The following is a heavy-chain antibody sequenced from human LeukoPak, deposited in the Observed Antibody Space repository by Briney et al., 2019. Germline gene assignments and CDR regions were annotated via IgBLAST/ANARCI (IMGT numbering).Heavy chain of an antibody. V-gene: IGHV3-15*01. Sequence: GSLRLSCAASGFTFSSYWMSWVRQAPGKGLEWVGRIKSKTDGGTTDYAAPVKGRFTISRDDSKNTLYLQMNSLKTEDTAVYYCTTNLYYDSSGDYWGQGTLVTVSS. CDR3: TTNLYYDSSGDY. CDR2: IKSKTDGGTT. D-gene: IGHD3-22*01. CDR1: GFTFSSYW. J-gene: IGHJ4*02.